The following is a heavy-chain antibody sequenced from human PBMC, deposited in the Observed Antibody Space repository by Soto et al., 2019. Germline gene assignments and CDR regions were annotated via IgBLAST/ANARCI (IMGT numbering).Heavy chain of an antibody. V-gene: IGHV3-23*01. CDR3: ATRAYYYDSSGYFDY. J-gene: IGHJ4*02. CDR1: GCTFSNYG. CDR2: ISGSGGST. Sequence: GGSLRLSCATAGCTFSNYGVNWVRQAPGKGLEWVSAISGSGGSTYYADSVKGRFTISRDNSKNTLYLQMNSLRAEDTAVYYCATRAYYYDSSGYFDYWGQGTLVTVSS. D-gene: IGHD3-22*01.